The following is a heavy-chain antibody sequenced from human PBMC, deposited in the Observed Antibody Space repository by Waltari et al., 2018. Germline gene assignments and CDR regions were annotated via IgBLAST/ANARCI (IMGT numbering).Heavy chain of an antibody. CDR3: ARGVVMRGAFDI. J-gene: IGHJ3*02. V-gene: IGHV4-30-4*01. D-gene: IGHD2-21*01. CDR2: IHYSGTT. CDR1: GASINIGDYY. Sequence: QVQLQESGPGLVRPSQTLSLTCTVSGASINIGDYYWSLIRQPPGKGLECIGYIHYSGTTYYNPSLKSRVSISIDPSRTRFSLKLTSVTAADTAMYYCARGVVMRGAFDIWGEGTMVTVSS.